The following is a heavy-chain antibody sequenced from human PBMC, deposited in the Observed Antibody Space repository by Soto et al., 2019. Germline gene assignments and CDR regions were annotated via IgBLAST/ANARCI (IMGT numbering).Heavy chain of an antibody. D-gene: IGHD5-12*01. Sequence: PSQTLSLTCAISGDSVSSNTASWNWMRQSPSRGLEWLGRTYFRSKWYNDYAVSVKSRIIINPDTSNNQFSLQLNSVTPADPAVYFCAKGDNLGPKTGYAFDPWGQGIMVTVSS. CDR2: TYFRSKWYN. CDR1: GDSVSSNTAS. CDR3: AKGDNLGPKTGYAFDP. V-gene: IGHV6-1*01. J-gene: IGHJ5*02.